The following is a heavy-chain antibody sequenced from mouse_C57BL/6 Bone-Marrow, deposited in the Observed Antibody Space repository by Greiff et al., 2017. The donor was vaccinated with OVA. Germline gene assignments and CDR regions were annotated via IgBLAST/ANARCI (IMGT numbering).Heavy chain of an antibody. CDR3: ARGVSTMVTTVDY. Sequence: VQLKESGPGLVKPSQSLSLTCSVTGYSITSGYYWNWIRQFPGNKLEWMGYISYDGSNNYNPSLKNRISITRDTSKNQFFLKLNSVTTEDTATYYCARGVSTMVTTVDYWGQGTTLTVSS. D-gene: IGHD2-2*01. V-gene: IGHV3-6*01. CDR1: GYSITSGYY. CDR2: ISYDGSN. J-gene: IGHJ2*01.